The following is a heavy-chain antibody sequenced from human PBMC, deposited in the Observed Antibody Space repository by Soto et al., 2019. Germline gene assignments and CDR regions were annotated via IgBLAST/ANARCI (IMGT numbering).Heavy chain of an antibody. CDR3: AKDREIRFLEWLLYLDAFDI. CDR2: ISGSGGST. D-gene: IGHD3-3*01. V-gene: IGHV3-23*01. Sequence: GGSLRLSCAASGFTFSSYAMSWVRQAPGKGLEWVSAISGSGGSTYYADSVKGRFTISRDNSKNTLYLQMNSLRAEDTAVYYCAKDREIRFLEWLLYLDAFDIWGQGTMVTVSS. CDR1: GFTFSSYA. J-gene: IGHJ3*02.